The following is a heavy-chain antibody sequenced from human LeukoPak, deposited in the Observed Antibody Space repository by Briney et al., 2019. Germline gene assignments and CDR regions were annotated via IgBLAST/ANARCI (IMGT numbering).Heavy chain of an antibody. CDR2: ISSSSSTM. Sequence: HPGGSLRLSCAASGFTFSSYSMNWVRQAPGKGLEWVSYISSSSSTMYYADSVKGRFTISRDNAKNSLYLQMNSLRAEDTAVYYCARAEMGDFWSGYYRYYFDYWGQGTLVTVSS. D-gene: IGHD3-3*01. CDR1: GFTFSSYS. V-gene: IGHV3-48*01. J-gene: IGHJ4*02. CDR3: ARAEMGDFWSGYYRYYFDY.